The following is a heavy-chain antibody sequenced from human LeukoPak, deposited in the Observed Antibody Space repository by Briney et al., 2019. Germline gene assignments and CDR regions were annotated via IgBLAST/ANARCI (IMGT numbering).Heavy chain of an antibody. V-gene: IGHV4-59*08. J-gene: IGHJ4*02. CDR1: GGSISSYY. D-gene: IGHD6-13*01. Sequence: SETLSLTRTVSGGSISSYYWSWIRQPPGKGLEWIGYIYYSGSTNYNPSLKSRVTISVGTSKNQYSLKLSSVTAADTAVYYCARRLKGSSSWYYFDYWGQGTLVTVS. CDR2: IYYSGST. CDR3: ARRLKGSSSWYYFDY.